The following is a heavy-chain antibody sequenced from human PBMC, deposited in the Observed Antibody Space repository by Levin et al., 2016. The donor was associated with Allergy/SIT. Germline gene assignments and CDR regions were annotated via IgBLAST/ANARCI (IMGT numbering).Heavy chain of an antibody. D-gene: IGHD7-27*01. V-gene: IGHV4-59*04. Sequence: SETLSLTCTVSGGSISSYYWSWIRQAPGKGLEWIGAIAHFGDIYYNPSLRSRVTLSVDTFKNQFSLTLTSVTATDTAVYYCARDHDVLDWGVDYWGQGTLVTVPS. CDR2: IAHFGDI. J-gene: IGHJ4*02. CDR1: GGSISSYY. CDR3: ARDHDVLDWGVDY.